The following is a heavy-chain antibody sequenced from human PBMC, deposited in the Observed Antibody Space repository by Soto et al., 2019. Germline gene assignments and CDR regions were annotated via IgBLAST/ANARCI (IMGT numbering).Heavy chain of an antibody. CDR3: ARHGSY. J-gene: IGHJ4*02. Sequence: QLQLQESGPGLVKPSETLPLTCSVSGVSISNTSYYWGWIRQPPGKGLEWVGTIYFSGSTFYNPSLKSRVTISIDTSKNQFSLRLSSVTAADTAVYYCARHGSYWGQGTLVTVSS. CDR1: GVSISNTSYY. V-gene: IGHV4-39*01. CDR2: IYFSGST.